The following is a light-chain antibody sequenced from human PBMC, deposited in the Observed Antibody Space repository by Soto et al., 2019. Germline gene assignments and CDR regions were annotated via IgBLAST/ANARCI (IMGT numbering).Light chain of an antibody. V-gene: IGKV1-12*01. CDR2: ATS. CDR1: QLINNW. J-gene: IGKJ3*01. Sequence: DIQMAQSPSSACTSVGDRITITCRSSQLINNWLAWYQEKPGKAPKLLIFATSNLHGGVPSRFSGSGSGTDFTLTISHLQPEDFATYYCQQANTFPPNFGPG. CDR3: QQANTFPPN.